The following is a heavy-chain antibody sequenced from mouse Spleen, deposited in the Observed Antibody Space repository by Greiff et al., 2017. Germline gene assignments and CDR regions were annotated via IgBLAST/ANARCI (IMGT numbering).Heavy chain of an antibody. D-gene: IGHD1-2*01. CDR2: ISSGGSYT. CDR3: ARQGEPITTAPFAY. CDR1: GFTFSSYA. V-gene: IGHV5-9-3*01. J-gene: IGHJ3*01. Sequence: EVKLVESGGGLVKPGGSLKLSCAASGFTFSSYAMSWVRQTPEKRLEWVATISSGGSYTYYPDSVKGRFTISRDNAKNTLYLQMSSLRSEDTAMYYCARQGEPITTAPFAYWGQGTLVTVSA.